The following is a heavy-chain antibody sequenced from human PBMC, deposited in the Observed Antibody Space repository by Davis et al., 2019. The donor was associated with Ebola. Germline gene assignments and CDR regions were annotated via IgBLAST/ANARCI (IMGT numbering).Heavy chain of an antibody. D-gene: IGHD6-13*01. V-gene: IGHV3-13*01. CDR3: ARAGFGSTGFDC. J-gene: IGHJ4*02. CDR1: GFTFRTYD. Sequence: PGGSLRLSCAASGFTFRTYDMHWVRQPPGKGLEWVSAIGAAGDTDYPVSVKGRFTISRENAKNSLYLQMNSLRTEDTAVYYCARAGFGSTGFDCWGQGILVTVSS. CDR2: IGAAGDT.